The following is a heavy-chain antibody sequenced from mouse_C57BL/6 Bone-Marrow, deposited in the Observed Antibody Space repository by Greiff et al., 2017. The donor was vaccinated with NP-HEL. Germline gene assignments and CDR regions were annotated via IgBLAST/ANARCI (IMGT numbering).Heavy chain of an antibody. CDR2: IRSKSNNYAT. Sequence: EVMLVESGGGLVQPKGSLKLSCAASGFSFNTYAMNWVRQAPGKGLEWVARIRSKSNNYATYYADSVKDRFTISREDSESMLYLQMNNLKTEDTAMYYCVRLYKDAMDYWGQGTSVTVSS. CDR3: VRLYKDAMDY. D-gene: IGHD1-3*01. J-gene: IGHJ4*01. V-gene: IGHV10-1*01. CDR1: GFSFNTYA.